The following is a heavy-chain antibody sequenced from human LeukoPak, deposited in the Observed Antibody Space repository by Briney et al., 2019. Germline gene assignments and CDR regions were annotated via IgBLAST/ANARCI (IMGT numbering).Heavy chain of an antibody. D-gene: IGHD5-24*01. V-gene: IGHV3-30*04. Sequence: PGGSLRLSCAASGFTFSSYAMHWVRQAPGKGLEWVALISYDGSNKYHADSVKGRFTISRDNSKNTLYLQMNSLRGEDTAVYYCARDRNRLRWLQSLDSWGQGILVTASS. CDR1: GFTFSSYA. J-gene: IGHJ4*02. CDR3: ARDRNRLRWLQSLDS. CDR2: ISYDGSNK.